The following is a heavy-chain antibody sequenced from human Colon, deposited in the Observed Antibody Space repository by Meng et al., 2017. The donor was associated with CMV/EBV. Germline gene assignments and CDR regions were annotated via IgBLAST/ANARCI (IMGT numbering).Heavy chain of an antibody. J-gene: IGHJ4*02. CDR2: ISGNGDST. D-gene: IGHD3-3*01. CDR3: ARAHTIFGVVEPSDY. CDR1: GFTFGSYA. Sequence: GESLKISCAASGFTFGSYAVSWVRQAPGRGLEWVSTISGNGDSTYYADSVKGRFIVSRVNSENTLFLQMNSLRAEDTAVYYCARAHTIFGVVEPSDYWGQGTLVTVSS. V-gene: IGHV3-23*01.